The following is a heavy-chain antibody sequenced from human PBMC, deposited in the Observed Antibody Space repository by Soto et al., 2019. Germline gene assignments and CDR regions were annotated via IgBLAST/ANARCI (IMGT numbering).Heavy chain of an antibody. V-gene: IGHV1-2*02. CDR2: INPNSGGT. CDR3: ARVPLVNYYDSSGYYYYFDY. D-gene: IGHD3-22*01. CDR1: GYTFTGYY. J-gene: IGHJ4*02. Sequence: ASVKNFCKASGYTFTGYYMHWVRQAPGQGLEWMGWINPNSGGTNYAQKFQGRVTMTRDTSISTAYMELSRLRSDDTAVYYCARVPLVNYYDSSGYYYYFDYWGQGTLVTVSS.